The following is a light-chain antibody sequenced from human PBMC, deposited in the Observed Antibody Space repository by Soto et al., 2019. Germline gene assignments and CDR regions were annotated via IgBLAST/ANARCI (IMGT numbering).Light chain of an antibody. V-gene: IGKV1-5*01. CDR3: QHYNSYPLT. CDR2: DAS. J-gene: IGKJ4*01. CDR1: QSISNW. Sequence: STLSASVGDRVTITCRASQSISNWLAWYQQKPGKAPNLLIYDASSLESGVPSRFSGSGSGTELTITISSLQPDDFATYYCQHYNSYPLTFGGGTKVDIK.